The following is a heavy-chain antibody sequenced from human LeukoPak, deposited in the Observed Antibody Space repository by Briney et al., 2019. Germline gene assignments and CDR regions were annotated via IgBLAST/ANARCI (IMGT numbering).Heavy chain of an antibody. D-gene: IGHD5-18*01. V-gene: IGHV3-7*01. CDR1: GFTFSSYS. J-gene: IGHJ4*02. Sequence: GGSLRLSCAASGFTFSSYSMNWVRQAPGKGLECVANIKTDGSEKYYMDSVKGRFTISRDNAKNSLYLQMNSLRAEDTAVYYCAKFSGYSYGGWFDYWGQGTLVTVSS. CDR2: IKTDGSEK. CDR3: AKFSGYSYGGWFDY.